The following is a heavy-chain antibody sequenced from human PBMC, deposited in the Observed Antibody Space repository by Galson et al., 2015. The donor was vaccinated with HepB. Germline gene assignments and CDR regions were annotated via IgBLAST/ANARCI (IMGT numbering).Heavy chain of an antibody. CDR3: AREPGIAVAGSFDY. CDR2: TYYRSKWYN. CDR1: GDSVSSNSAA. J-gene: IGHJ4*02. D-gene: IGHD6-19*01. V-gene: IGHV6-1*01. Sequence: CAISGDSVSSNSAAWNWIRQSPSRGLEWLGRTYYRSKWYNDYAVSVKSRITINPDTSKNQFSLQLNSVTPEDTAVYYCAREPGIAVAGSFDYWGQGTLATVSS.